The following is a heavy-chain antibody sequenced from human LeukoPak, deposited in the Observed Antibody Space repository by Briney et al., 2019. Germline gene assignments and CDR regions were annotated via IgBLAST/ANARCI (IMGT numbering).Heavy chain of an antibody. V-gene: IGHV3-7*01. CDR2: IKQDGSEK. Sequence: PGGSLRLSCAASGFTFSSYWMSWVRQAPGKGLEWVANIKQDGSEKYYVDSVKGRFTISRDNAKNSLYLQMNSLRAEDTAVYYCAGQWLAKVNWFDPWGQGTLVTVSS. CDR3: AGQWLAKVNWFDP. J-gene: IGHJ5*02. D-gene: IGHD6-19*01. CDR1: GFTFSSYW.